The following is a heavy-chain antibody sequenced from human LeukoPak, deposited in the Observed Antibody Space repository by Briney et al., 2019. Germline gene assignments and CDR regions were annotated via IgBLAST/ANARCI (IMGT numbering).Heavy chain of an antibody. D-gene: IGHD6-13*01. CDR1: GSSIIRYY. Sequence: SETLSLTCTVTGSSIIRYYWSWIRQPPGKGLECIAYISRSARTNYTPSLKSRVTIAADTSKNQFCLSLSSVTAADTAVYYRARVGHIVAAGTYDWWGQGTLVTVSS. CDR2: ISRSART. V-gene: IGHV4-4*09. CDR3: ARVGHIVAAGTYDW. J-gene: IGHJ4*02.